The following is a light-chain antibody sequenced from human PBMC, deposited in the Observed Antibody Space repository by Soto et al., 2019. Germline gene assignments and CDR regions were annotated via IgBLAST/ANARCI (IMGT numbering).Light chain of an antibody. CDR2: GAS. J-gene: IGKJ5*01. Sequence: EIVLTQSPATLSLSPGERATLSCRASQSVNNYLAWYQQKPGQAPRLLIYGASSRATGIPDRFTGSGSGTEFTLTISSLQSEDFAVYYCQQYNSWPITFGQGTRLEIK. V-gene: IGKV3D-15*01. CDR3: QQYNSWPIT. CDR1: QSVNNY.